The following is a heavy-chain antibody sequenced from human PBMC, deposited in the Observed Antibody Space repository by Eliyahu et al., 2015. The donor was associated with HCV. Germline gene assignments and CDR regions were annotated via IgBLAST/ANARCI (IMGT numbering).Heavy chain of an antibody. CDR2: IYPRTSET. V-gene: IGHV5-51*03. CDR3: ARLGELSDAFDF. CDR1: GHSFIDYW. Sequence: EVQLVQSGPEVKKPGESLKISCQGSGHSFIDYWIGWVRQMPGKGLEWMGLIYPRTSETRYSPSFKGQVAMSVDRSITTAYLQWSSLKASDTAMYYCARLGELSDAFDFWGPGTLVTVSS. J-gene: IGHJ3*01. D-gene: IGHD3-10*01.